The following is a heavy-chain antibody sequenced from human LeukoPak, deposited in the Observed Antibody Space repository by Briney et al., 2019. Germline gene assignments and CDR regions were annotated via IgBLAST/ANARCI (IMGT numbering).Heavy chain of an antibody. Sequence: GGSLRLSCAASGFTFTNYAMNWVRQAPGKGLEWVSGISGSGVTTYYADSVKGRFTISRDNSKNTLYLQMSSLRAEDTAVYYCARDGYGNNYMDVWGKGTTVTVSS. CDR1: GFTFTNYA. V-gene: IGHV3-23*01. CDR2: ISGSGVTT. CDR3: ARDGYGNNYMDV. D-gene: IGHD1/OR15-1a*01. J-gene: IGHJ6*03.